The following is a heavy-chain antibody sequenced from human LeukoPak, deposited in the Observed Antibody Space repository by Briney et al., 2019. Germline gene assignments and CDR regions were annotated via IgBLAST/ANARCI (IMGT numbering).Heavy chain of an antibody. CDR3: AREGEDTAMVISDY. V-gene: IGHV3-33*01. D-gene: IGHD5-18*01. J-gene: IGHJ4*02. Sequence: GGSLRLSCAASGFTFSRYGMHWVRQAPGKGLEWVAVIWYDGINKYYADSVKGRFTISSDNSKDTVYLQMNSLRAEDTAVYYCAREGEDTAMVISDYWGQGTLVTVSS. CDR1: GFTFSRYG. CDR2: IWYDGINK.